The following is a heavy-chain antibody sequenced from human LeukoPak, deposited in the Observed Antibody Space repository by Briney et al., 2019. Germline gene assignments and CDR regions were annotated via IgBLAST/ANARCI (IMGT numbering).Heavy chain of an antibody. D-gene: IGHD2-2*01. CDR3: GKGSSSSCHAALGS. CDR1: GFTFSSYS. J-gene: IGHJ4*02. V-gene: IGHV3-23*01. Sequence: GGSLRLSCAASGFTFSSYSMSWVRQAPGTGLEWVSVICADDGNTYYAESVKGRFTISRDNSKNMLFLQMDSLRADDTAEYYCGKGSSSSCHAALGSWGQGTLVTVSS. CDR2: ICADDGNT.